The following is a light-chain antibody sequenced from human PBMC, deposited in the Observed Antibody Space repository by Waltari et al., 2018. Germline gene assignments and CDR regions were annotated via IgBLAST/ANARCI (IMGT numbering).Light chain of an antibody. CDR1: QDIKKS. Sequence: DFHMTQSPSSLSAPVGDRVTITCQASQDIKKSLNWFHQKAGKAPKVLIFDASNSQTGAPSRFSGSGSGTDFTFIISSLQPEDMGTYYCQQYHSVPLTFGGGTKVEIK. CDR2: DAS. V-gene: IGKV1-33*01. J-gene: IGKJ4*01. CDR3: QQYHSVPLT.